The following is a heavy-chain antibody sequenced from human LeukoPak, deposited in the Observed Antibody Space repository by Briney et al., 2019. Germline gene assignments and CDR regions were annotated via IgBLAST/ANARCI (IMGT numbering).Heavy chain of an antibody. Sequence: GESLKISCKGSGYSFTSYWIGWVSQMPGKGLEWMGIIYPGDSDTRYSPSFQGQVTISADKSISTAYLQWSSLKASDTAMYYCARLIAVAGTFGWFDPWGQGTLVTVSS. CDR1: GYSFTSYW. CDR3: ARLIAVAGTFGWFDP. J-gene: IGHJ5*02. D-gene: IGHD6-19*01. V-gene: IGHV5-51*01. CDR2: IYPGDSDT.